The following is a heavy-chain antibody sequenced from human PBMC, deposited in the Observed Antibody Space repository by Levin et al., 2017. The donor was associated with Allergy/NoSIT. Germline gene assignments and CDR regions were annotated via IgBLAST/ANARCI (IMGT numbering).Heavy chain of an antibody. CDR1: GGSFSGYY. CDR2: INHSGST. Sequence: PGGSLRLSCAVYGGSFSGYYWSWIRQPPGKGLEWIGEINHSGSTNYNPSLKSRVTISVDTSKNQFSLKLSSVTAADTAVYYCARDYYGDYVNWGQGTLVTVSS. J-gene: IGHJ4*02. D-gene: IGHD4-17*01. V-gene: IGHV4-34*01. CDR3: ARDYYGDYVN.